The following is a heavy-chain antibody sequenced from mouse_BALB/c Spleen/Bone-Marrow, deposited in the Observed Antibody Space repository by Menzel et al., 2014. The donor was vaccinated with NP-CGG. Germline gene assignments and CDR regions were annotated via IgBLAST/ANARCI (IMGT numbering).Heavy chain of an antibody. Sequence: VQLQQSGTVLARPGASVKMSCKASGYTFTSYWMHWVKQRPGQGLEWIGTIYPGNSDTTYNQKFKGKATLTVDKSSSTAHMELRSLASEDSAVYYCARGEDYGRGSWFAYWGQGTLVTVSA. D-gene: IGHD2-4*01. V-gene: IGHV1-5*01. CDR2: IYPGNSDT. J-gene: IGHJ3*01. CDR1: GYTFTSYW. CDR3: ARGEDYGRGSWFAY.